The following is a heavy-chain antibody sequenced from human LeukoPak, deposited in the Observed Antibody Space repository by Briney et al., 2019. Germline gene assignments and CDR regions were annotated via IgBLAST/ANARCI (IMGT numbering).Heavy chain of an antibody. CDR2: ISYDGSNK. CDR3: AKDLLGNSAFDI. Sequence: PGRSLRLSCAASGFTFSSYGMHWVRQAPGKGLEWVAVISYDGSNKYYADSVKGRFTISRDNSKNTLYLQMNSLRAEDTAVYYCAKDLLGNSAFDIWGQGTMVTVSS. J-gene: IGHJ3*02. CDR1: GFTFSSYG. V-gene: IGHV3-30*18.